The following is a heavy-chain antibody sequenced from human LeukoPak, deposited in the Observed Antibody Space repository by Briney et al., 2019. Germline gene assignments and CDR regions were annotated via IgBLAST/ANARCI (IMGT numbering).Heavy chain of an antibody. CDR3: ARRMNYDFWSGYSGYMDV. Sequence: SETLSLTCAVYGVSFSGYYWSWLRQPPGKGLEWIGEINHSGSTNYNPSLKSRVTISVDTSKNQFSLKLSSVTAADTAVYYCARRMNYDFWSGYSGYMDVWGKGTTVTVSS. CDR1: GVSFSGYY. D-gene: IGHD3-3*01. CDR2: INHSGST. V-gene: IGHV4-34*01. J-gene: IGHJ6*03.